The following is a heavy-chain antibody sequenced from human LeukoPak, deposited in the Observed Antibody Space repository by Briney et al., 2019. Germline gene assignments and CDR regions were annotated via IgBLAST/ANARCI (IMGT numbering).Heavy chain of an antibody. D-gene: IGHD3-10*01. J-gene: IGHJ3*02. V-gene: IGHV1-46*01. CDR1: GYTITNYY. Sequence: ASVKVSCKAFGYTITNYYMHWVRQAPAQGLEWMGLINPSSVSTSYPQKFQGRVTMTRDTSTSTVYMELSSLRSEDTAVYYCARDGSGSRRAFDIWGQGTMVTVSS. CDR2: INPSSVST. CDR3: ARDGSGSRRAFDI.